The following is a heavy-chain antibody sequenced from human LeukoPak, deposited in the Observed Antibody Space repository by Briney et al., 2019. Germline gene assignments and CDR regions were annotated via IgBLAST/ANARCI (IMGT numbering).Heavy chain of an antibody. CDR2: INTNTGNP. V-gene: IGHV7-4-1*02. Sequence: ASVKVSCKASGYTFTSYAMNWVRQAPGQGLEWMGWINTNTGNPTYAQGFTGRFVFSLDTSVSTAYLQISSLKAEDTAVYYCASYHIQGYSSSWYLLDPYFDYWGQGTLVTVSS. CDR3: ASYHIQGYSSSWYLLDPYFDY. D-gene: IGHD6-13*01. CDR1: GYTFTSYA. J-gene: IGHJ4*02.